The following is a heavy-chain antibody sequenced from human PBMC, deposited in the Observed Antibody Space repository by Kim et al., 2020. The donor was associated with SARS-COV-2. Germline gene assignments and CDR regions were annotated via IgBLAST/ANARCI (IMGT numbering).Heavy chain of an antibody. D-gene: IGHD4-17*01. CDR1: GYSFTSYW. V-gene: IGHV5-51*01. CDR2: IYPGDSDT. Sequence: GESLKISCNGSGYSFTSYWIGWVRQMPGKGLEWMGIIYPGDSDTRYSPSFQGQVTISADKSISTAYLQWSSLKASDTAMYYCARHISSGVTTPYYYYGMDVWGQGTTVTVSS. J-gene: IGHJ6*02. CDR3: ARHISSGVTTPYYYYGMDV.